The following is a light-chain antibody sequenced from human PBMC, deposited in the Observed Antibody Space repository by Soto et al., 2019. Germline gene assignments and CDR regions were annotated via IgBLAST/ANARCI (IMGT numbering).Light chain of an antibody. V-gene: IGLV2-23*01. CDR3: SLDAGRNNYV. Sequence: QSVLTQPASVSGSPGQTITISCSDVGSYGVVSWYQQHPGKVPKLMIFDGTQRPSAVSDRLAGSKSANTASLTISGLQAEDEADYYCSLDAGRNNYVFXTGTKVTVL. CDR2: DGT. CDR1: DVGSYGV. J-gene: IGLJ1*01.